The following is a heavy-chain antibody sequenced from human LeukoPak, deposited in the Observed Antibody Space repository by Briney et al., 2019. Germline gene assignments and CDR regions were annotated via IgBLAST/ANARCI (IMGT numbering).Heavy chain of an antibody. CDR2: ISGSCGNT. CDR1: GFTFSRYA. J-gene: IGHJ4*02. V-gene: IGHV3-23*01. D-gene: IGHD3-22*01. CDR3: AKDWPDYYDSSGYYYV. Sequence: PGGSLRLSCAASGFTFSRYAMSWVREARGGGLEWVSAISGSCGNTYYADSVKRRFTISRDNSKITLFLQMISLRAEDTAVYYCAKDWPDYYDSSGYYYVWGQGTLVTVSS.